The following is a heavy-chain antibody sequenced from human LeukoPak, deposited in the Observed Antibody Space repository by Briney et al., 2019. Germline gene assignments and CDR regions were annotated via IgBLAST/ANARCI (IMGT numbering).Heavy chain of an antibody. J-gene: IGHJ4*02. V-gene: IGHV3-33*01. CDR2: IWYDGSNK. CDR1: GFTFSSYG. Sequence: GGSLRLSCAASGFTFSSYGMPWVRQAPGKGLEWVAVIWYDGSNKYYADSVKGRFTISRDNSKNTLYLQMNSLRAEDTAVYYCARDIAYSSSWSPVYWGQGTLVTVSS. D-gene: IGHD6-13*01. CDR3: ARDIAYSSSWSPVY.